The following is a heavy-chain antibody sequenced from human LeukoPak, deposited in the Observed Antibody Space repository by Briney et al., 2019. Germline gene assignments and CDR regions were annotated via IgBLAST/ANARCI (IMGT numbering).Heavy chain of an antibody. V-gene: IGHV3-9*01. J-gene: IGHJ4*02. D-gene: IGHD2-15*01. CDR1: GFTFDDYA. CDR3: AKAAEVGAAFDY. Sequence: GGSLRLSCAASGFTFDDYAMHWVRQAPGKGLEWVSGISWNSHSIGYADSVKGRFTISRDNAKNSLYLQMNSLRAEDTALYYCAKAAEVGAAFDYWGQGTLVTVSS. CDR2: ISWNSHSI.